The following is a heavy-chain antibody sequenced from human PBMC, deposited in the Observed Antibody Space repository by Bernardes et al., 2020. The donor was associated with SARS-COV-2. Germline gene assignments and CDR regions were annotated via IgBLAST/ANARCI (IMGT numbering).Heavy chain of an antibody. V-gene: IGHV4-59*01. CDR3: ARGHYDFWSGYPLHPLDV. Sequence: SETLSLTCTVSGGSISSYYWSWIRQPPGKGLEWIGYIYYSGSTNYNPSLKSRVTISVDTSKNQFSLKLSSVTAADTAVYYCARGHYDFWSGYPLHPLDVWGKGTTVTVSS. D-gene: IGHD3-3*01. CDR1: GGSISSYY. CDR2: IYYSGST. J-gene: IGHJ6*04.